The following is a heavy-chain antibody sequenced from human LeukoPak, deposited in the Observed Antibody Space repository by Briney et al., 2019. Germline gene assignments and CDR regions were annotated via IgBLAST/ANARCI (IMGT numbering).Heavy chain of an antibody. D-gene: IGHD1-26*01. CDR2: ISSSGSTI. Sequence: GGSLRLSCAASGFTSSSYEMNWVRQAPGKGLEWVSYISSSGSTIYYADSVKGRFTISRDNAKNSLYLQMNSLRAEDTAVYYCARTLLAPYYYGMDVWGQGTTVTVSS. V-gene: IGHV3-48*03. CDR1: GFTSSSYE. CDR3: ARTLLAPYYYGMDV. J-gene: IGHJ6*02.